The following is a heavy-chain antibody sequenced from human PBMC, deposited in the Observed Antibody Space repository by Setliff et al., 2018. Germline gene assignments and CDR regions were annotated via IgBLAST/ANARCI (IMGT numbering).Heavy chain of an antibody. J-gene: IGHJ3*02. V-gene: IGHV4-39*01. Sequence: SETLSLTCTVSGDSISTNRYYWGWIRQPPGKGLEWIGSIYSSGSTYYNPPLKRQVTISVDTSRNQFSLKLSPVTAADTAIYYCARLSTLTRWYELCAFDIWGQGTMVTVSS. D-gene: IGHD4-17*01. CDR2: IYSSGST. CDR3: ARLSTLTRWYELCAFDI. CDR1: GDSISTNRYY.